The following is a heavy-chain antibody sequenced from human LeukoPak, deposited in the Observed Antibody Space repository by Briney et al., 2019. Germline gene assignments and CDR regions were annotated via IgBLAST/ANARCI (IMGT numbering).Heavy chain of an antibody. CDR2: LYSDGNT. D-gene: IGHD1-14*01. CDR1: GFTVITND. Sequence: GGSLRLSCAASGFTVITNDMTWVRQAPGKGLEWVSVLYSDGNTKYADSVQGRFTISRDNSKNTLYLEMNSLSPDDTAVYYCARGVEPLAANTLAYWGEGTLVTVS. CDR3: ARGVEPLAANTLAY. V-gene: IGHV3-53*01. J-gene: IGHJ4*02.